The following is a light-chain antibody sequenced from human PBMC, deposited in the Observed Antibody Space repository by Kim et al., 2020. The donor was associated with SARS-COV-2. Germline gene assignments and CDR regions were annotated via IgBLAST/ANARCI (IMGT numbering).Light chain of an antibody. V-gene: IGKV3-15*01. CDR1: QSIASN. J-gene: IGKJ4*01. CDR3: QQYNYWPPT. CDR2: GAS. Sequence: VPPGERATLSCRASQSIASNLAWYQQKPGQAPRLLIHGASTRATGIPARFSGSGSGTEFTLTISSLQSGDLAVYYCQQYNYWPPTFGGGTKVDIK.